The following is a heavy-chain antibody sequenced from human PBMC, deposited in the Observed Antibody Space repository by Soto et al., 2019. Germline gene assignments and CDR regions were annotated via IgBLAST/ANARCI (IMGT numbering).Heavy chain of an antibody. Sequence: PGESLKISCKGSGYSFTSYWIGWVRQMPGKGLEWMGIIYPGDSDTRYSPSFQGQVTVSADKSISTAYLQWRSLKASDTAMYYCARGKGELLRDYYYGMDVVCQGTTVTVSS. D-gene: IGHD1-26*01. CDR2: IYPGDSDT. CDR1: GYSFTSYW. CDR3: ARGKGELLRDYYYGMDV. J-gene: IGHJ6*02. V-gene: IGHV5-51*01.